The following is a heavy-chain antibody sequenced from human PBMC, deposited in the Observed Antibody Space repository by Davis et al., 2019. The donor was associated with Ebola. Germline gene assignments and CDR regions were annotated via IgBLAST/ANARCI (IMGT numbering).Heavy chain of an antibody. CDR2: IYHSGST. J-gene: IGHJ6*02. CDR1: GGSISSSNW. V-gene: IGHV4-4*02. Sequence: SETLSLTCAVSGGSISSSNWWSWVRQPPGKGLEWIGEIYHSGSTNYNPSLKSRVTISVDTSKNQFSLKLSSVTAADTAVYYCASGAYCSSTSCYGYYYYGMDVWGQGTTVTVSS. D-gene: IGHD2-2*01. CDR3: ASGAYCSSTSCYGYYYYGMDV.